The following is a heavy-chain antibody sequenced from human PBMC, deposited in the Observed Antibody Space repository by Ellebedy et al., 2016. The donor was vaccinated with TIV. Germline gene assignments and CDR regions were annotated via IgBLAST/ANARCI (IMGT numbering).Heavy chain of an antibody. CDR3: ARTFDSGWYGY. V-gene: IGHV4-39*01. D-gene: IGHD6-19*01. CDR1: GGSIRRSNYY. Sequence: SDTLSLTXSVSGGSIRRSNYYWGCIRQPPGWGLEWVGSISNSGNTYYNPSLKSRVTISVDASKNQFSLRVSSVTAADTAVYYCARTFDSGWYGYWGQGTLVTVSS. J-gene: IGHJ4*02. CDR2: ISNSGNT.